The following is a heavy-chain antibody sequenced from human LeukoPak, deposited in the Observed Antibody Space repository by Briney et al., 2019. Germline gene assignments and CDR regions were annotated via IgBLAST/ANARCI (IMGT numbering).Heavy chain of an antibody. CDR3: AKSPRKNKYCGSTSCYQFYYYYYMDV. V-gene: IGHV3-23*01. Sequence: GGSLRLSCAASGFTFSSYAMSWVRQAPGKGLEWVSAISGSGGSTYYADSVKGRFTISRDNSKNTLYLQMNSLRAEDTAVYYCAKSPRKNKYCGSTSCYQFYYYYYMDVWGKGTTVTVSS. D-gene: IGHD2-2*01. CDR2: ISGSGGST. CDR1: GFTFSSYA. J-gene: IGHJ6*03.